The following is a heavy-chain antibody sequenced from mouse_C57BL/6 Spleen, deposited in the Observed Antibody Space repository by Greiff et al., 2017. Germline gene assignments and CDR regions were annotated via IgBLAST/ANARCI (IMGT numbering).Heavy chain of an antibody. Sequence: VQLQQSGPELVKPGASVKISCRASGYSFTSYYIHWVKQRPGQGLEWIGWIYPGSGNTKYNEKFKGKATLTADTSSSTAYMQLSSLTSEDSAVYYCARDYYGKWGAYWGQGTLVTVSA. V-gene: IGHV1-66*01. CDR1: GYSFTSYY. J-gene: IGHJ3*01. CDR2: IYPGSGNT. CDR3: ARDYYGKWGAY. D-gene: IGHD2-1*01.